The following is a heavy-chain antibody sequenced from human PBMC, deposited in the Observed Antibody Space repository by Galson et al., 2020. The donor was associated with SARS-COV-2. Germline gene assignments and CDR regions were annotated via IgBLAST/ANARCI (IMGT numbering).Heavy chain of an antibody. CDR2: ISYDGSNK. V-gene: IGHV3-30*04. D-gene: IGHD2-15*01. J-gene: IGHJ4*02. Sequence: GGSLRLSCAASGFTFSSYAMHWVRQAPGKGLEWVAVISYDGSNKYYADSVKGRFTISRDNSKNTLYLQMNSLRAEDTAVYYCAREGVVAGIHDYWGQGTLVTVSS. CDR1: GFTFSSYA. CDR3: AREGVVAGIHDY.